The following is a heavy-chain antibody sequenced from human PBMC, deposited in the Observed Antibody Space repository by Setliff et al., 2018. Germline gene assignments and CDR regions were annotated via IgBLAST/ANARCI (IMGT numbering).Heavy chain of an antibody. CDR1: GGSISSGGYY. J-gene: IGHJ6*03. CDR3: ARQPYSTTYYYYYYYMDV. V-gene: IGHV4-31*01. D-gene: IGHD6-13*01. Sequence: PSETLSLTCTVSGGSISSGGYYWSWIRQHPGMGLEWIGHIYYSGSTYHNPSLKTLVTISVDTSKNQFSLNLNSVTAADTAVYYCARQPYSTTYYYYYYYMDVWGKGTTVTVSS. CDR2: IYYSGST.